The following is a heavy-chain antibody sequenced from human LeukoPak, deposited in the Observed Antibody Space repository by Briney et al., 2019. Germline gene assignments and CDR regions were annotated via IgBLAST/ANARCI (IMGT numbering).Heavy chain of an antibody. D-gene: IGHD6-19*01. J-gene: IGHJ5*02. CDR3: VRYSSVSGWLDP. V-gene: IGHV3-48*04. CDR1: GFTFSSYS. Sequence: GGSLRLSCAASGFTFSSYSMNWVRQAPGKGLEWVSYISSSGSTIYYADSVKGRFTISRDNAKNSLYLQMNSLRAEDTAVYYCVRYSSVSGWLDPWGQGTLVTVSS. CDR2: ISSSGSTI.